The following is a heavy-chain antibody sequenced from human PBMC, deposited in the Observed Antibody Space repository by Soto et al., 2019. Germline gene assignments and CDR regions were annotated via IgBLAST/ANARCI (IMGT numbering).Heavy chain of an antibody. Sequence: QLQLQESGSGLVKPSQTLSLTCAVSGGSISSGGYSWSWIRQPPGKGQEWIRYIYHSGSTYYNPSLKSLFTISADRSKNQFSLKLISVTAADTAVYYCARGVGSGSPDNGFDPWGQGTLVTVSS. J-gene: IGHJ5*02. CDR2: IYHSGST. V-gene: IGHV4-30-2*01. D-gene: IGHD3-10*01. CDR3: ARGVGSGSPDNGFDP. CDR1: GGSISSGGYS.